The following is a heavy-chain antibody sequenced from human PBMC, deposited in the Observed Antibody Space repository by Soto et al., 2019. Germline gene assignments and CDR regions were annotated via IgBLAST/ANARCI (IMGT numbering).Heavy chain of an antibody. CDR2: IYYRGST. CDR1: GASISGSSFY. V-gene: IGHV4-39*01. J-gene: IGHJ4*02. CDR3: ARHKSIAVSGHFDL. Sequence: QVQLLESGPGLVEPSETLSLSCRVSGASISGSSFYWGWIRQPPGKGLEWIGSIYYRGSTFYNTSLKSRVAISVHSSTTQVSLNVTSVTAADTAVYYCARHKSIAVSGHFDLWGQGTLVIVSS. D-gene: IGHD6-19*01.